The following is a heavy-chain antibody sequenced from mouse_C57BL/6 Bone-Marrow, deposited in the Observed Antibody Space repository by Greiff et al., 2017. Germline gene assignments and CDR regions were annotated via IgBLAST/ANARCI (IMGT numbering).Heavy chain of an antibody. D-gene: IGHD1-1*01. Sequence: EVQLQQSVAELVRPGASVKLSCTASGFNIKHTYMHWVKQRPEQGLEWIGRIDPANGNTKYAPKFQGKATITADTSSNTAYLQLSSLTSADTAIYYCARNPPYFPFAYWGQGTLVTVSA. CDR3: ARNPPYFPFAY. CDR1: GFNIKHTY. CDR2: IDPANGNT. V-gene: IGHV14-3*01. J-gene: IGHJ3*01.